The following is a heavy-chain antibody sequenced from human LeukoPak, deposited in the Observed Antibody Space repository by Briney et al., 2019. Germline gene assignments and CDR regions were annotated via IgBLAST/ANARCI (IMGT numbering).Heavy chain of an antibody. D-gene: IGHD6-19*01. J-gene: IGHJ4*02. CDR2: IHSGGST. CDR3: ARGVSSSGWGTFDD. V-gene: IGHV3-53*01. Sequence: GGSLRLSCAASELSVSSNYMSWVRQAPGKGPEWVSVIHSGGSTYYVDSVKGRFTISRDYSKNTLYLQMTSLRAEDTAVYYCARGVSSSGWGTFDDWGQGTLVTVSS. CDR1: ELSVSSNY.